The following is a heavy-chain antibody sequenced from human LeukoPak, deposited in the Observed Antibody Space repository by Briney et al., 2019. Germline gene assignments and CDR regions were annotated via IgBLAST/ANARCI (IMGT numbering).Heavy chain of an antibody. CDR3: ARPRAYDTRDFDY. V-gene: IGHV3-74*01. CDR1: GFTFSSYW. J-gene: IGHJ4*02. D-gene: IGHD3-22*01. Sequence: GGSLRLSCAASGFTFSSYWMHWVRQAPRKGLVWVSHINTDGSTTIYADSVKGRFTISRDNAKNTLYLQMNGLRAEDTAVYYCARPRAYDTRDFDYWGQGALVTVSS. CDR2: INTDGSTT.